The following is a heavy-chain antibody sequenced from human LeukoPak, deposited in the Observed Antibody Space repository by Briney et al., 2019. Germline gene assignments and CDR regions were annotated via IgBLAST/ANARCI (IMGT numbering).Heavy chain of an antibody. CDR3: ARGYCSSSSCYGSPLEY. V-gene: IGHV4-59*01. CDR1: GGSISSYY. J-gene: IGHJ4*02. D-gene: IGHD2-2*01. Sequence: SETLSLTCTVSGGSISSYYWSWIRQPPGKGLEWIGSIYYSGPTNYNPSLKSRVTIAVDTSKNQFSLRLRSVTAADTAVYYCARGYCSSSSCYGSPLEYWGQGTLVTVSS. CDR2: IYYSGPT.